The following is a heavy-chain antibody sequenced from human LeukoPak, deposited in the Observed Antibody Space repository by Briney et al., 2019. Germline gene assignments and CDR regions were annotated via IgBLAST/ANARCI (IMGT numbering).Heavy chain of an antibody. D-gene: IGHD1-1*01. CDR3: ARGPPRGKYYYMDV. CDR2: IGTASDT. J-gene: IGHJ6*03. V-gene: IGHV3-13*01. CDR1: GFTFSSFD. Sequence: GGSLRFSCAASGFTFSSFDMHWVRQPTGQGLEWVSTIGTASDTYYPGSVEGRFTLSRDNANNSLYLQMNSLTAGDTAVYYCARGPPRGKYYYMDVWGKGTTVTVSS.